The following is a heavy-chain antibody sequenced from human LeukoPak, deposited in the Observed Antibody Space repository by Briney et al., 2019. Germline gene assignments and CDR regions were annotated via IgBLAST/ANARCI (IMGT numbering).Heavy chain of an antibody. J-gene: IGHJ4*02. CDR3: ARGIGYCSSTSCYFFDF. Sequence: GGSLRLSCAASGFTFSDYYMSWIRQAPGKGLEWVSYISSSSSYTNYADSVKGRFTISRDNAKNSLYLQMNSLRVEDTAVYYCARGIGYCSSTSCYFFDFWGQGTLVTVSS. CDR1: GFTFSDYY. CDR2: ISSSSSYT. D-gene: IGHD2-2*01. V-gene: IGHV3-11*06.